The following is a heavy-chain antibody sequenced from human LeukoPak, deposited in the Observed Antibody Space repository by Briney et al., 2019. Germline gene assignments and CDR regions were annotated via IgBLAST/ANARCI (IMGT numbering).Heavy chain of an antibody. CDR2: IIPIFGTA. CDR1: GGTFSSYA. Sequence: ASVKVSCKASGGTFSSYAISWVRQAPGQGLEWMGGIIPIFGTANYAQKFQGRVPITADESTSTAYMELSSLRSEDTAVYYCARVGDYGGPIVDYWGQGTLVTVSS. V-gene: IGHV1-69*01. J-gene: IGHJ4*02. D-gene: IGHD4-23*01. CDR3: ARVGDYGGPIVDY.